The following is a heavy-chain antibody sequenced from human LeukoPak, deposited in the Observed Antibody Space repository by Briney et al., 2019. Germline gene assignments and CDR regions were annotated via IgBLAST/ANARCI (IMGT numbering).Heavy chain of an antibody. V-gene: IGHV3-23*01. CDR1: GFTFSSYA. J-gene: IGHJ6*02. CDR3: ARHEYSGGMNYGMDV. CDR2: ISGSGGST. Sequence: GGSLRLSCAASGFTFSSYAMSWVRQAPGKGLEWVSAISGSGGSTYYADSVKGRFTISRDNAKNSLYLQMNSLRAEDTAVYYCARHEYSGGMNYGMDVWGQGATVIVSS. D-gene: IGHD1-26*01.